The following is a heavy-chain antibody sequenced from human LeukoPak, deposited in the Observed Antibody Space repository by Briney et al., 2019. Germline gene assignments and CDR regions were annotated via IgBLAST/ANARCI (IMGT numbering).Heavy chain of an antibody. D-gene: IGHD2-2*01. V-gene: IGHV4-34*01. CDR2: INHSGST. CDR1: GGSFSSYY. J-gene: IGHJ5*02. CDR3: ARGYCSTIRCRNWFDP. Sequence: SETLSLTCAAYGGSFSSYYWSWIRQPPGKGLEWIGEINHSGSTNYNPSLKSRVTISVDTSKNQFSLKLSSVIAADTAVYYCARGYCSTIRCRNWFDPWGQGTLVTVSS.